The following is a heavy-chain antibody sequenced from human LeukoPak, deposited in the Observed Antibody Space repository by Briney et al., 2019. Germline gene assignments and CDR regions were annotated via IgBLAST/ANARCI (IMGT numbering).Heavy chain of an antibody. V-gene: IGHV4-34*01. Sequence: PSETLSLTCAVYGGSFSGYYWSWIRQPPGKGLEWIGEINHSGSTNYNPSLKSRVTISVDTSKNQFSLKLSSVTAADTAVYYCARVGADGSGFRFDYWGQGTLVTVSS. CDR2: INHSGST. J-gene: IGHJ4*02. D-gene: IGHD3-10*01. CDR1: GGSFSGYY. CDR3: ARVGADGSGFRFDY.